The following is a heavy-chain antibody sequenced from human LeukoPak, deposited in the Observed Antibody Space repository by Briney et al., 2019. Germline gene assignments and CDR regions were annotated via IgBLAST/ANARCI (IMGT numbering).Heavy chain of an antibody. D-gene: IGHD3-22*01. CDR3: ARIYYYDSSGYSTIYWYFDL. CDR1: GGSISSYY. J-gene: IGHJ2*01. CDR2: IYYSGST. V-gene: IGHV4-59*08. Sequence: SETLSLTCTVSGGSISSYYWSWIRQPPGKGLEWIGYIYYSGSTNYNPSLKSRVTISADTSKNQFSLKLSSVTAADTAVYYCARIYYYDSSGYSTIYWYFDLWGRGTLVTVSS.